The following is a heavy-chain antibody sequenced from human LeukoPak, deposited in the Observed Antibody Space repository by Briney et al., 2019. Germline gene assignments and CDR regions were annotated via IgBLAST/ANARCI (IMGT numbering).Heavy chain of an antibody. CDR3: ARGGYDILTGYYDYYYMDV. D-gene: IGHD3-9*01. CDR1: GFTFSSYG. J-gene: IGHJ6*03. Sequence: GGSLRLSCAASGFTFSSYGMHWVRQAPGKGLEWVAFIRYDGSNKYYANSVKGRFTISRDNSKNTLYLQMNSLRAEDTAVYYCARGGYDILTGYYDYYYMDVWGKGTTVTVSS. V-gene: IGHV3-30*02. CDR2: IRYDGSNK.